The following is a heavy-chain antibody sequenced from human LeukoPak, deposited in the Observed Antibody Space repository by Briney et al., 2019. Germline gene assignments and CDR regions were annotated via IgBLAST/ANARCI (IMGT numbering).Heavy chain of an antibody. Sequence: GGSLRLSCTASGFTLSDYWMTWVCQAPGKGLEWAANIKQDGSAKYYVDSVKGRFTISRDNAKNSLYLQMDSLRVEDTATYYCARWRGSTSERSDYWGQATLVTVSS. V-gene: IGHV3-7*01. CDR1: GFTLSDYW. CDR3: ARWRGSTSERSDY. J-gene: IGHJ4*02. CDR2: IKQDGSAK. D-gene: IGHD2-2*01.